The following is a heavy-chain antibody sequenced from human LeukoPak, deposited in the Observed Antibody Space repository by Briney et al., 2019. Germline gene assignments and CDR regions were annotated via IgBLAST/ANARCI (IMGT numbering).Heavy chain of an antibody. CDR2: IIPIFGTA. J-gene: IGHJ3*02. Sequence: GASVKVSCKASGGTFSSYAISWVRQAPGQGLEWMGGIIPIFGTANYAQKFQGRVTITADESTSTAYMELSSLRSEDTAVYYRARDLEMDIVVVPAAQRHNAFDIWGQGTMVTVSS. V-gene: IGHV1-69*13. CDR1: GGTFSSYA. CDR3: ARDLEMDIVVVPAAQRHNAFDI. D-gene: IGHD2-2*03.